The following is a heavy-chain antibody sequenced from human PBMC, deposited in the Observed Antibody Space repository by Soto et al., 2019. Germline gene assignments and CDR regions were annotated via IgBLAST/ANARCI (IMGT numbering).Heavy chain of an antibody. CDR2: IDWDDDK. J-gene: IGHJ4*02. D-gene: IGHD1-26*01. CDR3: ARINSGSFHFDY. V-gene: IGHV2-70*04. Sequence: SGPTLVSPTQPLTLTCPFSGFSLSTSGMRVSWIRQPPGKALEWLARIDWDDDKFYSTSLKTRLTISKDTSKNQVVLTMTNMDPVDTATYYCARINSGSFHFDYWGQGTLVTVSS. CDR1: GFSLSTSGMR.